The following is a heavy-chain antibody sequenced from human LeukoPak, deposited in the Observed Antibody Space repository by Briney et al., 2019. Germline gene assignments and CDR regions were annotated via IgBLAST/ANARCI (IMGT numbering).Heavy chain of an antibody. CDR2: ISYDGSNK. Sequence: GGPLRLSCAASGFTFSSYGMHWVRQAPGKGLEWVADISYDGSNKYYSDSVKGRFVISRDNSKNTLYLQMNSLRAEDTAVYYCAKDNYYGMDVWGQGTTVTVSS. J-gene: IGHJ6*02. CDR3: AKDNYYGMDV. V-gene: IGHV3-30*18. CDR1: GFTFSSYG.